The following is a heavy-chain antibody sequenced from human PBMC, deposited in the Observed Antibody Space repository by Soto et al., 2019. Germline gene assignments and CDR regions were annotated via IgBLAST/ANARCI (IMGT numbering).Heavy chain of an antibody. J-gene: IGHJ4*02. Sequence: EVQLVETGGGLIQPGGSLRLSCAASKLTVGSSYMTWVRQAPGKGLEWVSVIYSGGLTYYADSVKGRFTISRDTSKNPLYLQMNTLRADDTAVYYCASSAGFCSGGSCYAYWGKGTLFTVSS. D-gene: IGHD2-15*01. CDR1: KLTVGSSY. CDR3: ASSAGFCSGGSCYAY. V-gene: IGHV3-53*02. CDR2: IYSGGLT.